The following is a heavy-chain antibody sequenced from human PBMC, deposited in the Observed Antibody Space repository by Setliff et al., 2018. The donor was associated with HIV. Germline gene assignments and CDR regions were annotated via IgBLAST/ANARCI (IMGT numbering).Heavy chain of an antibody. J-gene: IGHJ4*02. Sequence: LSLTCAVYNGSFNGYYWSWIRQPPGKGLEWVSYISSSGSTKYYADSVEGRFTISRDNAKDSLYLQMNSLRAEDTAVYYCARDVGGGASHWGQGTLVTVSS. CDR1: NGSFNGYY. CDR2: ISSSGSTK. D-gene: IGHD3-10*01. CDR3: ARDVGGGASH. V-gene: IGHV3-11*04.